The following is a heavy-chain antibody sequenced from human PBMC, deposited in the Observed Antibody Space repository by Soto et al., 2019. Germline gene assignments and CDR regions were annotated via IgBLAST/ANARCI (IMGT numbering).Heavy chain of an antibody. CDR3: ARGQEGVVATH. D-gene: IGHD5-12*01. Sequence: QVQLQQWGAGLLKPSETLSLNCAVTGVSLSGYYWSWIRQPPGKGLEWIGEVKDGGHTNYSPSLRGRVTISSDTSNNQFSLRLNSVTDADTGVYYCARGQEGVVATHWDQGSLVTVSS. CDR2: VKDGGHT. V-gene: IGHV4-34*01. J-gene: IGHJ4*02. CDR1: GVSLSGYY.